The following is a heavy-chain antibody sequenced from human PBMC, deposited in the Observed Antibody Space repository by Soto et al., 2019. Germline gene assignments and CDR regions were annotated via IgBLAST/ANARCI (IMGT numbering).Heavy chain of an antibody. J-gene: IGHJ4*02. CDR1: GYTFTNYG. D-gene: IGHD5-12*01. CDR2: ISANNGNT. V-gene: IGHV1-18*01. Sequence: QVQLVQSGAEVKKPGASVKVSCKASGYTFTNYGINWVRQAPGQGLEWMRWISANNGNTHYAQKLQGRVTMTTDTSTGTAYMELRSLRSDDTAGYYCARVQSGYDFAYWGQGTLVTVSS. CDR3: ARVQSGYDFAY.